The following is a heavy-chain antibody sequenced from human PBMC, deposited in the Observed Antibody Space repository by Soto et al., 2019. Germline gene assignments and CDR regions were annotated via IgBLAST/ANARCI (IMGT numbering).Heavy chain of an antibody. CDR2: IYWDDDK. CDR1: GFSLSTSGVG. D-gene: IGHD2-21*02. V-gene: IGHV2-5*02. Sequence: SGPTLVNPTQTLTLTCAFSGFSLSTSGVGVGWISQPPGKALEWLALIYWDDDKRYSPSLRSRLTISKDTSKNQVVLTMTNMDPVDTATYYCIQSRCGGDCLQSYASHYYYGMDVWGQGTTVTVS. J-gene: IGHJ6*02. CDR3: IQSRCGGDCLQSYASHYYYGMDV.